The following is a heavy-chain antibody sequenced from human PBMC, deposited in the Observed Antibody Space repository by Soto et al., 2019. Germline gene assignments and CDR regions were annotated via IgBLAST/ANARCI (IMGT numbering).Heavy chain of an antibody. CDR3: ASGASRWYPYFLDS. Sequence: QAQVVQSGAEVRKPGSSVKLSCKASEGTFNSYAIAWVRQAPGQGLEWMGGIIPYYNTLNYAQKFQDRVTSTAEDSTSTVYMELSSLRSDDTAVYFCASGASRWYPYFLDSWAQGTLVTVSS. CDR2: IIPYYNTL. CDR1: EGTFNSYA. D-gene: IGHD6-13*01. J-gene: IGHJ4*02. V-gene: IGHV1-69*01.